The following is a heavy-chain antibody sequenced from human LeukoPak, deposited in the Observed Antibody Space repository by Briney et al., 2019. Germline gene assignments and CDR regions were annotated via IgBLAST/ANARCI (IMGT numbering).Heavy chain of an antibody. V-gene: IGHV4-34*01. CDR2: INHSGST. CDR3: ASQARTYYDFWSGYGHFDY. Sequence: SETLSLTCAVYGGSFSGYYWSWIRQPPGKGLEWIGEINHSGSTNYNPSLKSRVTISVGTSKNQFSLKLSSVTAADTAVYYCASQARTYYDFWSGYGHFDYWGQGTLVTVSS. J-gene: IGHJ4*02. D-gene: IGHD3-3*01. CDR1: GGSFSGYY.